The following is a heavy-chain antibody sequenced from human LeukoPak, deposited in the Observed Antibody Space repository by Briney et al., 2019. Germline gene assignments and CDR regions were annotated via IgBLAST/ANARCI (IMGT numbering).Heavy chain of an antibody. CDR2: ISYTGDT. CDR1: GASINSGAYS. Sequence: SQTLSLTCAVSGASINSGAYSWTWIRQRPGEGLEFIGNISYTGDTYFNPSLKSRVAFSVDTSKSHFSLRLTSVTAADTAFYYCARLTPLYGLDYWGQGILATVS. CDR3: ARLTPLYGLDY. J-gene: IGHJ4*02. V-gene: IGHV4-31*11. D-gene: IGHD2-2*02.